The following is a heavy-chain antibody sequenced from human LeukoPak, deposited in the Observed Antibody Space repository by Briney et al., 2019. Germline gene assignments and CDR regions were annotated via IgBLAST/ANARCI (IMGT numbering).Heavy chain of an antibody. CDR3: ASAGYGDYYFDY. D-gene: IGHD4-17*01. V-gene: IGHV3-21*01. Sequence: GGSLRLSCAASGFTFSSYSMNWVRQAPGKGLEWVSSISSSSSYIYYADSVKGRFTISRDNAKNSLYLQMNSLRAEDTAVYYCASAGYGDYYFDYWGQGTLVTVSS. CDR2: ISSSSSYI. CDR1: GFTFSSYS. J-gene: IGHJ4*02.